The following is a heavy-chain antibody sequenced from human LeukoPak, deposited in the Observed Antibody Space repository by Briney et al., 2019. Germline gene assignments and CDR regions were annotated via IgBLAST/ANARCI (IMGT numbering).Heavy chain of an antibody. CDR3: AKATSMATGAFDI. CDR1: GFTFDDFA. J-gene: IGHJ3*02. V-gene: IGHV3-9*01. CDR2: ISWNSGSI. Sequence: GRPLRLSCAASGFTFDDFAMHWVRQAPGKGLEWVSGISWNSGSIGYADSVKGRFTISRDNAKNSLYLQMNSLRAEDTALYYCAKATSMATGAFDIWGQGTMVTVSS. D-gene: IGHD2/OR15-2a*01.